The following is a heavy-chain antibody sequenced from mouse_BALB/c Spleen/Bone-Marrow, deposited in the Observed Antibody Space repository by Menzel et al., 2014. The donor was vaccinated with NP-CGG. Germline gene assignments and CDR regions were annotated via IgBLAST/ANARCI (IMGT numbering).Heavy chain of an antibody. J-gene: IGHJ3*01. V-gene: IGHV1-69*02. D-gene: IGHD3-1*01. CDR3: ARRELGPRWFTY. Sequence: QVQLQQPGAEFVKPGASVKLSCKASGYTFXSYWMHWVKQRPGQGLEWIGEIDPSDSYTNYNQKFKGKATLTVDKSSSTAYMQLSSLTSEDSAVYYCARRELGPRWFTYWGQGTLVTVSA. CDR2: IDPSDSYT. CDR1: GYTFXSYW.